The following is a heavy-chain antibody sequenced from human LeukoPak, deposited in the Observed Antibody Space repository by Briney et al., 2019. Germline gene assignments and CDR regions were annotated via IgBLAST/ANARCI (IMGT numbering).Heavy chain of an antibody. CDR1: GDSISSGDYY. D-gene: IGHD2-21*01. J-gene: IGHJ4*02. CDR2: ISSSGST. Sequence: SETLSLTCTVSGDSISSGDYYWSWIRQPAGKGLEWIGRISSSGSTNYNPSLKSRVTISVDTSKNQFSLKLSSVTAADTAVYFCARVKDRGSGDCDYWGQGTLVTVSS. V-gene: IGHV4-61*02. CDR3: ARVKDRGSGDCDY.